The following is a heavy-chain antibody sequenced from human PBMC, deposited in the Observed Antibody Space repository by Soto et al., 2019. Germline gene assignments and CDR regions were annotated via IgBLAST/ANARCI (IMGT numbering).Heavy chain of an antibody. Sequence: GGSLRLSCAASGFTFSSYEMNWVRQAPGKGLEWVSYISSSGSTIYYADSVKGRFTISRDNAKNSLYLQMNSLRAEDTAVYYCARGSRGSSYGYYYYGMDVWGQGTTVTVSS. V-gene: IGHV3-48*03. D-gene: IGHD5-18*01. CDR1: GFTFSSYE. J-gene: IGHJ6*02. CDR3: ARGSRGSSYGYYYYGMDV. CDR2: ISSSGSTI.